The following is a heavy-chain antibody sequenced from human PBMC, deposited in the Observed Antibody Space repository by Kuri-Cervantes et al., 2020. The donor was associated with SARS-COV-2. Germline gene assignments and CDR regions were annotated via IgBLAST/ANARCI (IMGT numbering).Heavy chain of an antibody. CDR3: AREDAFYDAFDI. Sequence: GGSLRLSCAASGFNFDDCAIQWVRQPPGRGLEWVSFISSNSDHRRYAESVEGRFTISRDNAKNSLSLQMNSLRAEDTAVYYCAREDAFYDAFDIWGQGTMVTVSS. CDR1: GFNFDDCA. J-gene: IGHJ3*02. CDR2: ISSNSDHR. V-gene: IGHV3-21*01. D-gene: IGHD3-3*02.